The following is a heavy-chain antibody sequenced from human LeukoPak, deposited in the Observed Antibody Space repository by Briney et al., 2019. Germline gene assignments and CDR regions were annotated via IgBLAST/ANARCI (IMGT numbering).Heavy chain of an antibody. Sequence: SETLSLTCAVSGVSFDDYYWSWVRQPPGKGLEWIGEINHSGYTNDSPSLKSRATMSIDTSRKQFSLNLRSVTVADTAVYYCTRMTTGHDYWGQGTLVTVSS. CDR1: GVSFDDYY. CDR3: TRMTTGHDY. D-gene: IGHD4-17*01. V-gene: IGHV4-34*04. CDR2: INHSGYT. J-gene: IGHJ4*02.